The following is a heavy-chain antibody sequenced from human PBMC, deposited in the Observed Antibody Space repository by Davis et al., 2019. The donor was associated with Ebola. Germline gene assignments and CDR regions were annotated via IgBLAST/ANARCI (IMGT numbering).Heavy chain of an antibody. Sequence: SETLSLTCTASGGSISTSNYYWGWIRQPPGKGLEWIGSIFYSGSTYYNPSLKSRVTISVDTSNNQFSLKLTSVTAADTAVYYCARGTTSHYYWGQGTLVTVSS. V-gene: IGHV4-39*07. CDR1: GGSISTSNYY. J-gene: IGHJ4*02. CDR2: IFYSGST. D-gene: IGHD1-1*01. CDR3: ARGTTSHYY.